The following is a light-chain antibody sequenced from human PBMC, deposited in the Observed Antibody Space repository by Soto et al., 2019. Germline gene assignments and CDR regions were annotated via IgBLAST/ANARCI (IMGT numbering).Light chain of an antibody. J-gene: IGKJ4*01. V-gene: IGKV3-11*01. CDR2: DAS. CDR1: QSISNF. CDR3: HQRSNWPPFT. Sequence: EIVLTQSPATLSLSPGERATLSCGASQSISNFLAWYQQKPGQAPRLLIYDASKRATDIPDRFIGSGSGTDFTLTISSLEPEDFAVYYCHQRSNWPPFTFGGGTKVDTK.